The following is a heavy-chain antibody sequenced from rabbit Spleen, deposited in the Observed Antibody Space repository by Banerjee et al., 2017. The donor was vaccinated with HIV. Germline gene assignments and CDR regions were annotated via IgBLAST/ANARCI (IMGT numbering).Heavy chain of an antibody. CDR1: GFDFSRYG. D-gene: IGHD4-2*01. J-gene: IGHJ4*01. Sequence: QQQLVESGGGLVQPGGSLKLSCKASGFDFSRYGVSWVRQAPGKGLEWIGYIDPIFGSTYYASWAKGRFTISKTSSTTVTLQMTSLTAADTATYFCARGDAGVYNFLSGFNLWGPGALVTVS. CDR2: IDPIFGST. V-gene: IGHV1S39*01. CDR3: ARGDAGVYNFLSGFNL.